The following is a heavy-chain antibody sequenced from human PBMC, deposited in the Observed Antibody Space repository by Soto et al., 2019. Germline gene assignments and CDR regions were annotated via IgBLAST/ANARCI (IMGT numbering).Heavy chain of an antibody. J-gene: IGHJ6*02. Sequence: LSLSCAASGFTFSSYGMHWVRQAPGKGLEWVAVIWYDGSNKYYADSVKGRFAISRDNSKNTLYLQMNSLRAEDTAVYYCARDFGLATVTTIHYYYYGMDVWGQGTTVTVSS. CDR3: ARDFGLATVTTIHYYYYGMDV. D-gene: IGHD4-17*01. CDR1: GFTFSSYG. CDR2: IWYDGSNK. V-gene: IGHV3-33*01.